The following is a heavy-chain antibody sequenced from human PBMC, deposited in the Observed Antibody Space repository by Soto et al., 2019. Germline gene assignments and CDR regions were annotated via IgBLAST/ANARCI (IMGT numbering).Heavy chain of an antibody. CDR3: ARPAYSGSYFSY. CDR2: INHSGNT. J-gene: IGHJ4*02. Sequence: QVQLQQWGAGLLKPSETLSLTCAVSGGSFSGYYWSWIRQPPGKGLEWIGEINHSGNTNYNPPLKSRVTISVDPSKNQFSLKLSSVTAADTAVYYCARPAYSGSYFSYWGQGTLVTVSS. V-gene: IGHV4-34*01. D-gene: IGHD1-26*01. CDR1: GGSFSGYY.